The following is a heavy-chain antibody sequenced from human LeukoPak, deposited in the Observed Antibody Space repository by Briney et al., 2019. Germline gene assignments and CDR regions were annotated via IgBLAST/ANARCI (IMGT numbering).Heavy chain of an antibody. V-gene: IGHV4-4*02. CDR2: IYHSGST. Sequence: SETLSLTCAVSGGSISSSNWWSWVRQPPGKGLEWIGEIYHSGSTNYNPSLKSRVTISVDESKNQFSLKLSSVTAADTAVYYCARLTTVYEYFDYWGQGTLVTVSS. CDR1: GGSISSSNW. CDR3: ARLTTVYEYFDY. J-gene: IGHJ4*02. D-gene: IGHD4-11*01.